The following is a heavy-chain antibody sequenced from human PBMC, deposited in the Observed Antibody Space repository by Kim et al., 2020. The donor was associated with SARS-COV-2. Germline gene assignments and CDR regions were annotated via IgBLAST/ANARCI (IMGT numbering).Heavy chain of an antibody. CDR2: VGGSGGST. D-gene: IGHD5-18*01. J-gene: IGHJ3*01. CDR3: ARDPLRGYTSVSFDD. V-gene: IGHV3-23*01. CDR1: GFTFNIYA. Sequence: GGSLRLSCAGSGFTFNIYAMSWVRQTPRKGLEWVAAVGGSGGSTFYADSVKGRFTISRDNSKNTLYLQMNGLRGDDTAKYYCARDPLRGYTSVSFDDCG.